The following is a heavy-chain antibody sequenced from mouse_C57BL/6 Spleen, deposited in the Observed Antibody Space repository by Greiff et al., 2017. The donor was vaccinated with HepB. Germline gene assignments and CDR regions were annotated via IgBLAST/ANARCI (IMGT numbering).Heavy chain of an antibody. CDR1: GYTFTSYW. V-gene: IGHV1-55*01. CDR3: ARSHGSSSWYFDV. CDR2: IYPGSGST. J-gene: IGHJ1*03. D-gene: IGHD1-1*01. Sequence: QVQLQEPGAELVKPGASVKMSCKASGYTFTSYWITWVKQRPGQGLEWIGDIYPGSGSTNYNEKFKSKATLTVDTSSSTAYMQLSSLTSEDSAVYYCARSHGSSSWYFDVWGTGTTVTVSS.